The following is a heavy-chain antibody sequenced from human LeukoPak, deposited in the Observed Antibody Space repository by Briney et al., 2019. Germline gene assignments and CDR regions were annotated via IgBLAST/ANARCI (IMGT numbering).Heavy chain of an antibody. V-gene: IGHV4-59*12. Sequence: SETLSLTCTVSGGSISSYYWSWIRQTPGKGLEWIGDIYYSGSTNYNPSLKSRVTISVDTSKNQFSLKLSPVTAADTAVYYCARMDYIVVPAAMRGGVFDYWGQGTLVTVSS. CDR2: IYYSGST. D-gene: IGHD2-2*01. CDR1: GGSISSYY. CDR3: ARMDYIVVPAAMRGGVFDY. J-gene: IGHJ4*02.